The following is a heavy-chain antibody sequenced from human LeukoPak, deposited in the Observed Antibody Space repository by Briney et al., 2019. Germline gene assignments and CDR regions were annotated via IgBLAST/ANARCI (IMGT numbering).Heavy chain of an antibody. J-gene: IGHJ4*02. CDR1: GFTFSSYG. CDR2: ISYDGSNK. Sequence: GGSLRLSCAASGFTFSSYGMHWVRQAPGKGLEWVAVISYDGSNKYYADSVKGRFTISRDNSENTLYLQMNSLRAEDTAVYYCAKETGRWELEWGQGTLVTVSS. CDR3: AKETGRWELE. V-gene: IGHV3-30*18. D-gene: IGHD1-26*01.